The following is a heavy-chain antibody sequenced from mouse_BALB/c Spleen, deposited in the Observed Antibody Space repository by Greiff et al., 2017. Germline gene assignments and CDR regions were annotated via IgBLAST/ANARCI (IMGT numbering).Heavy chain of an antibody. Sequence: QVQLQQPGAELVRPGASVKLSCKASGYTFTSYWINWVKQRPGQGLEWIGNIYPSDSYTNYNQKFKDKATLTVDKSSSTAYMQLSSPTSEDSAVYYCTRSGNYYGSSSYFDYWGQGTTLTVSS. J-gene: IGHJ2*01. CDR3: TRSGNYYGSSSYFDY. CDR2: IYPSDSYT. CDR1: GYTFTSYW. V-gene: IGHV1-69*02. D-gene: IGHD1-1*01.